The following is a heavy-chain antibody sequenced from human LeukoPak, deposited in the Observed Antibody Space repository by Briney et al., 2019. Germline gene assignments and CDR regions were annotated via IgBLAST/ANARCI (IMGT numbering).Heavy chain of an antibody. CDR2: IYTSGST. CDR1: GGSISSYY. V-gene: IGHV4-4*07. CDR3: ASAALRYCSSTSCYSWGSFDY. D-gene: IGHD2-2*01. J-gene: IGHJ4*02. Sequence: SETLSLTCTVSGGSISSYYWSWIRQPAGKGLEWIGRIYTSGSTNYNPSLKSRVTMSVDTSKNQFSLKLSSVTAADTAVYYCASAALRYCSSTSCYSWGSFDYWGQGTLVTVSS.